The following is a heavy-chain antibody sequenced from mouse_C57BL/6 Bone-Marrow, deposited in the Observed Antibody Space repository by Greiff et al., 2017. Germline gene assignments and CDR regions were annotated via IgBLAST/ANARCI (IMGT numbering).Heavy chain of an antibody. CDR2: IYPRSGNT. Sequence: QVQLKESGAELARPGASVKLSCKASGYTFTSYGISWVKQRTGQGLEWIGEIYPRSGNTYFNEKFKGKATLTADKSSSTAYMELRSLTSEDSAVYFCARDYYDYPFAYWGRGTLVTVSA. CDR1: GYTFTSYG. J-gene: IGHJ3*01. D-gene: IGHD2-4*01. V-gene: IGHV1-81*01. CDR3: ARDYYDYPFAY.